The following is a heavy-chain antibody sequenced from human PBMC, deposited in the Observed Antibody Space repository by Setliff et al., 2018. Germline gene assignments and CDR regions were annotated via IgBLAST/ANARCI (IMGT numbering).Heavy chain of an antibody. J-gene: IGHJ3*02. CDR2: IRGRTDNYAT. V-gene: IGHV3-73*01. CDR1: GFSFSGPA. CDR3: TFARDGYDVFDI. D-gene: IGHD3-22*01. Sequence: GGSLRLSCAASGFSFSGPAVYWVRQASVKGLEWIGRIRGRTDNYATAYAASVRGRFTISRDDSKNTAYLQMNSLKTEDTAVYYCTFARDGYDVFDIWGQGTMVTVS.